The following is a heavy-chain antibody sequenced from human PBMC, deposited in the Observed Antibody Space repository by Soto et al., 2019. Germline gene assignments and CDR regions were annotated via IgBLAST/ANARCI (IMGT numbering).Heavy chain of an antibody. CDR1: GDSICSYY. V-gene: IGHV4-59*01. CDR2: VSFSGST. CDR3: ARSREMYYYDSSGYYAH. D-gene: IGHD3-22*01. J-gene: IGHJ4*02. Sequence: SETLSLTFTVSGDSICSYYWHWIRQSPWKELEWIGYVSFSGSTSYNPSLKSRVTISVDTSKNQFSLKLSSVTAADTAVYYCARSREMYYYDSSGYYAHWGQGTLVT.